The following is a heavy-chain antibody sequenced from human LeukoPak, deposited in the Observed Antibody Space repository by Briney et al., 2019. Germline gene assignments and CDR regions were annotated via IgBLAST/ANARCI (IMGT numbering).Heavy chain of an antibody. Sequence: GRSLRLSCAASGFTFSSYGMHWVRQAPGKGLEWVAVISYDGSNKYYADSVKGRFTISRDNSKNTLYLQMNSLRAEDTAVYYCARDGGSSWFPNWFDPWGQGTLVTVSS. D-gene: IGHD6-13*01. CDR1: GFTFSSYG. J-gene: IGHJ5*02. CDR3: ARDGGSSWFPNWFDP. CDR2: ISYDGSNK. V-gene: IGHV3-30*03.